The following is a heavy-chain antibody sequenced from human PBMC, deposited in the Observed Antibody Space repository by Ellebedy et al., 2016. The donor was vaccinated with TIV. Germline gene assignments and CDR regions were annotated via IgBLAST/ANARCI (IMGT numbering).Heavy chain of an antibody. CDR2: ISTGSSTI. Sequence: GGSLRLSCAVSGFTFSAYSMNWVRQAPGKGLEWVPYISTGSSTIYYADSVKGRFTISRDNAKNSLYLQMNSLRAEDTAVYYCARDASVYGDSVYWYFDLWGRGTLVGVSS. D-gene: IGHD4-17*01. J-gene: IGHJ2*01. CDR3: ARDASVYGDSVYWYFDL. V-gene: IGHV3-48*04. CDR1: GFTFSAYS.